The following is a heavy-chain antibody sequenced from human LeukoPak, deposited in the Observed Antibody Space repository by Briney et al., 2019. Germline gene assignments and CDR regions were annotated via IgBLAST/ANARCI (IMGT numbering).Heavy chain of an antibody. V-gene: IGHV3-7*01. CDR2: IKQDGSEK. CDR1: GFTFSSYW. J-gene: IGHJ4*02. D-gene: IGHD3-10*01. Sequence: GGSLRLSCAASGFTFSSYWMSWARQAPGKGLEWVANIKQDGSEKYYVDSVKGRFTISRDNAKNSLYLQMNSLRAEDTAVYYCARDLRYYYGYSDYWGQGTLVTVSS. CDR3: ARDLRYYYGYSDY.